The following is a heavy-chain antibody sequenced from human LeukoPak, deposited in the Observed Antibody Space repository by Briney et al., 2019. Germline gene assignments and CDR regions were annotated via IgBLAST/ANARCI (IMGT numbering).Heavy chain of an antibody. D-gene: IGHD3-22*01. Sequence: SETLSLTCAVSGGSISSSNWWSWVRQPPGQGLEWIGEIYHSGSTNYNPSLKSRVTISVDKSKNQFSLKLSSVTAADTAVYYCASARRSGYQAFDIWGQGTMVTVSS. CDR2: IYHSGST. V-gene: IGHV4-4*02. J-gene: IGHJ3*02. CDR3: ASARRSGYQAFDI. CDR1: GGSISSSNW.